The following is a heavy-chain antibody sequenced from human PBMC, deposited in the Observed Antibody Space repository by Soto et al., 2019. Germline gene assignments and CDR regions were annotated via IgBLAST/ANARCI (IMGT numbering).Heavy chain of an antibody. D-gene: IGHD6-13*01. Sequence: LSLTCTVSGGSISSGGYYWSWIRQHPGKGLEWIGYIYYSGSTYYNPSLKSRVTISVDTSKNQFSLKLSSVTAADTAVYYCARNGHRETAAAPGWFDPWGQGTLVTVSS. CDR2: IYYSGST. J-gene: IGHJ5*02. V-gene: IGHV4-31*03. CDR1: GGSISSGGYY. CDR3: ARNGHRETAAAPGWFDP.